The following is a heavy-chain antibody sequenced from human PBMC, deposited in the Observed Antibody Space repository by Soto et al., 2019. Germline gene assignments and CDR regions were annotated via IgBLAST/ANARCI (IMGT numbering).Heavy chain of an antibody. CDR3: AREDCSGGSCYSVY. CDR1: GYTFTSYG. Sequence: GASVKVSCKASGYTFTSYGISWVRQAPGQGLEWMGWISAYNGNTNYAQKLQGRVTMTTDTSTSTAYMELRSLRSDDTAVYYCAREDCSGGSCYSVYWGQGTLVTVSS. V-gene: IGHV1-18*01. D-gene: IGHD2-15*01. J-gene: IGHJ4*02. CDR2: ISAYNGNT.